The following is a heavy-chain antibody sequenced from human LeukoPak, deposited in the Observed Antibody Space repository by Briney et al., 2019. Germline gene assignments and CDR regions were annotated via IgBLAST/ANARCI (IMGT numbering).Heavy chain of an antibody. CDR1: GGTSSSYA. D-gene: IGHD3-22*01. V-gene: IGHV1-69*13. J-gene: IGHJ4*02. CDR2: IIPIFGTA. Sequence: SVKVSCKASGGTSSSYAISWVRQAPGQGLEWMGGIIPIFGTANYAQKFQGRVTITADESTSTAYMELSSLRSEDTAVYYCARDGPYNYYDSSGYYSSLDYWGQGTLVTVSS. CDR3: ARDGPYNYYDSSGYYSSLDY.